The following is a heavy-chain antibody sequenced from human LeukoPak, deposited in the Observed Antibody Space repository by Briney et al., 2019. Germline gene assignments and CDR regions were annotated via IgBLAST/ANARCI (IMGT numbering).Heavy chain of an antibody. D-gene: IGHD4-11*01. CDR1: GFTFGDNY. Sequence: PGGSLRLSCTGYGFTFGDNYVTWFRQAPGKGLEWVGFIRSKAYNEKTEYAASVKGRFNISRDDSKSIAYLQMNSLRAEDTAVYYCARETVTGSYWGQGTLVTVSS. CDR2: IRSKAYNEKT. V-gene: IGHV3-49*03. J-gene: IGHJ4*02. CDR3: ARETVTGSY.